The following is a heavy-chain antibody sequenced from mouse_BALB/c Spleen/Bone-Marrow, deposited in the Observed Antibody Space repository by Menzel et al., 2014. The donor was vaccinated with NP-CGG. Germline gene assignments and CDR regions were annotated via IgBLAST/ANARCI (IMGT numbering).Heavy chain of an antibody. CDR3: ARGEDYVDY. CDR2: IYPGTNST. J-gene: IGHJ2*01. Sequence: QVQLKESGAELVKPGTSVKMSCKASGYTFTSYWMHWVKQRPGQGLEWIGDIYPGTNSTNYNEKFKTKATLTVDTSSSTAYVQLSSPTSEDSAVFYCARGEDYVDYWGQGTTLTVSS. CDR1: GYTFTSYW. V-gene: IGHV1-55*01.